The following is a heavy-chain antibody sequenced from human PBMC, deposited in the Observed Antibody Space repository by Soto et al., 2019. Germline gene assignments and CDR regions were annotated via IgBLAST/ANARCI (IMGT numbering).Heavy chain of an antibody. D-gene: IGHD6-13*01. J-gene: IGHJ3*02. Sequence: QVQLVQSGAEGKKPGSSVKVSCKASGGTFSSYAISWVRQAPGQGLEWMGGIIPIFGTANYAQKFQGRVTITADESTSTAYMELSSLRSEDTAVYYCARGQTSSLYSSRIDAFDIWGQGTMVTVSS. CDR3: ARGQTSSLYSSRIDAFDI. CDR2: IIPIFGTA. V-gene: IGHV1-69*01. CDR1: GGTFSSYA.